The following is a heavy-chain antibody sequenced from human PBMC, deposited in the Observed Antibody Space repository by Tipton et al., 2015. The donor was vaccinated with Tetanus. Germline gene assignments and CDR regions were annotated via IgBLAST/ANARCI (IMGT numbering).Heavy chain of an antibody. D-gene: IGHD2-15*01. CDR2: VYYSGTT. Sequence: TLSLTCTVSGGSISGHYWSWIRQTPGKGLEWIGRVYYSGTTKYNPSLESRVTVSMDTSKNQFSLKLNSVTAADTAVYFCAGWELLNWNAFDIWGQGTMVTVSS. J-gene: IGHJ3*02. V-gene: IGHV4-59*11. CDR1: GGSISGHY. CDR3: AGWELLNWNAFDI.